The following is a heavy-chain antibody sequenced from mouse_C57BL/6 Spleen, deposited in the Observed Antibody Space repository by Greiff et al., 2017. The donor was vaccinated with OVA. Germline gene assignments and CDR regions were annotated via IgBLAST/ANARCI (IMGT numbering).Heavy chain of an antibody. V-gene: IGHV5-17*01. CDR2: ISSGSSTI. Sequence: EVQLVESGGGLVKPGGSLKLSCAASGFTFSDYGMHWVRQAPEKGLEWVAYISSGSSTIYYADTVKGRFTISRDNAKNTLFLQMTSLRSEDTAMYYCATNDGSPFAYWGQGTLVTVSA. CDR3: ATNDGSPFAY. CDR1: GFTFSDYG. J-gene: IGHJ3*01. D-gene: IGHD2-3*01.